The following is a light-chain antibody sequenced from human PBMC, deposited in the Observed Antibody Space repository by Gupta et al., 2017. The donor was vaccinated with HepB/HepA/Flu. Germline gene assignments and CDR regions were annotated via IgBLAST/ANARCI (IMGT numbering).Light chain of an antibody. CDR1: SSDVGGYKY. V-gene: IGLV2-14*03. CDR2: DVS. Sequence: QFALTQPASVSGAPGQSITISCTGTSSDVGGYKYVSWYQQHPGKAPKLMSYDVSYRPSGVSNRFSGSKSGNTASLTISGLQAEDEADYYCSSYTSSSTLVFGTGTKVTVL. J-gene: IGLJ1*01. CDR3: SSYTSSSTLV.